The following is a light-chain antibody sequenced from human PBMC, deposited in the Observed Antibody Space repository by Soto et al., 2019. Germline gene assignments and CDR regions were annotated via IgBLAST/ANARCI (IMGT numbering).Light chain of an antibody. J-gene: IGLJ1*01. CDR2: EVS. CDR3: SSYTSSSTYV. CDR1: SSDVGGYNY. V-gene: IGLV2-14*01. Sequence: QSVLTQPASVSGSPGQSVTISCTGTSSDVGGYNYVSWYQQHAGKAPKLMIYEVSNRPSGVSNRFSGSKPDNTASLTISGLQAEDEADYYCSSYTSSSTYVFGTGTKVTVL.